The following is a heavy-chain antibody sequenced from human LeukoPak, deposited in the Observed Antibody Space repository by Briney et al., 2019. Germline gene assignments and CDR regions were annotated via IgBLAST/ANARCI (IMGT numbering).Heavy chain of an antibody. CDR2: IRYDGSNK. CDR3: AKDRQTITIFGVVNTPRANFDY. V-gene: IGHV3-30*02. D-gene: IGHD3-3*01. J-gene: IGHJ4*02. Sequence: PGGSLRLSCVTSGFSFSNYWMNWVRLAPGKGLEWVAFIRYDGSNKNYADSVKGRFTISRDNFMSTVYLQMNSLRAEDTAVYYCAKDRQTITIFGVVNTPRANFDYWGQGTLVTVSS. CDR1: GFSFSNYW.